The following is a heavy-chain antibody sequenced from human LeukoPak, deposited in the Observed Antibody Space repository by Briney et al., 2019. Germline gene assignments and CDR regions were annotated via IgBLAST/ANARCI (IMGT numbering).Heavy chain of an antibody. J-gene: IGHJ4*02. CDR2: IIPIFGTT. CDR1: GGSFSNYA. CDR3: ARDNDTRDAPHFDY. Sequence: ASVKVSCKASGGSFSNYAISCVRQAPGHGLEWMGGIIPIFGTTNHAQKFRGRVTITAANSTRTAYMELSSLRTDHPAVYYCARDNDTRDAPHFDYWGQGTLVTVSS. D-gene: IGHD2-2*01. V-gene: IGHV1-69*06.